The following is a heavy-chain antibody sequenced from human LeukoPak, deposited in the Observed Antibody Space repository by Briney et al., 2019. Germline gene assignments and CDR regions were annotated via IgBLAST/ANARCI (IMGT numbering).Heavy chain of an antibody. CDR3: ARVRKDGRGGDWYFDL. J-gene: IGHJ2*01. V-gene: IGHV4-39*07. CDR1: GDSVSNHAYY. D-gene: IGHD6-25*01. CDR2: GHYRETT. Sequence: SEALSLTCSVFGDSVSNHAYYWAWIRQAPGKRLEWMGSGHYRETTYSSPSLKSRVTISVDTSKNQFSLKLSSVTAADTAVYYCARVRKDGRGGDWYFDLWGRGTLVTVSS.